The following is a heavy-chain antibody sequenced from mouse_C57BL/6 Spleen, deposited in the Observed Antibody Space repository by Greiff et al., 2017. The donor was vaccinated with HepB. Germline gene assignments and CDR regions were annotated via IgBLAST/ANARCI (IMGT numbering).Heavy chain of an antibody. D-gene: IGHD1-1*01. CDR3: TRDGSSLYWYFDV. V-gene: IGHV14-1*01. J-gene: IGHJ1*03. CDR2: IDPEDGDT. CDR1: GFNIKDYY. Sequence: EVQLQQSGAELVRPGASVKLSCTASGFNIKDYYMHWVKQRPEQGLEWIGRIDPEDGDTEYAPKFQGKATMTADTSSNTAYLQLSSLTSEDTAVYYCTRDGSSLYWYFDVWGTGTTVTVSS.